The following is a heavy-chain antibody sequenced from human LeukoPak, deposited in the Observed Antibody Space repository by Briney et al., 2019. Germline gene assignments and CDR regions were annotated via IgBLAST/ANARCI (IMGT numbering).Heavy chain of an antibody. D-gene: IGHD2-8*01. CDR3: AKDRSCTNDICHGDFDY. Sequence: GGSLRLSCAASGFTFSSYAVSWVRQAPGKGLEWVSSISGSGGSTYSADSVKGRFTISRDNSKNTLYLQMNSLRAEDTALYYCAKDRSCTNDICHGDFDYWGEGTLVTVFS. J-gene: IGHJ4*02. CDR2: ISGSGGST. V-gene: IGHV3-23*01. CDR1: GFTFSSYA.